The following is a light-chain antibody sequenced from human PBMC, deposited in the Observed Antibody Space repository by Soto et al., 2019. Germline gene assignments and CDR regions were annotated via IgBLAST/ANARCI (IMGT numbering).Light chain of an antibody. J-gene: IGKJ5*01. CDR1: QSVSSY. CDR3: QQRSHWPAT. CDR2: DAS. V-gene: IGKV3-11*01. Sequence: DIVLTQSPATLSLSPGERATLSCRASQSVSSYLAWYQHKPGQAPRLLIYDASNRATGIPARFSGSGSGTDFTLTISSLEPEDFAVYYCQQRSHWPATFGQGTRLEIK.